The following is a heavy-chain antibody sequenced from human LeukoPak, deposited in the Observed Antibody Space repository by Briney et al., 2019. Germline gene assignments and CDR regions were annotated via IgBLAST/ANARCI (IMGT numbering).Heavy chain of an antibody. CDR3: GSIGPSYYDFWSRLHAFDI. CDR1: GGSISSSSYY. D-gene: IGHD3-3*01. V-gene: IGHV4-39*01. Sequence: SETLSLTCTVSGGSISSSSYYWGWIRQPPGKGLEWIGSIYYSGSTYYNPSLKSRVTISVDTSKNQFSLKLSSVTAADTAVYYCGSIGPSYYDFWSRLHAFDIWGQGTMVTVSS. J-gene: IGHJ3*02. CDR2: IYYSGST.